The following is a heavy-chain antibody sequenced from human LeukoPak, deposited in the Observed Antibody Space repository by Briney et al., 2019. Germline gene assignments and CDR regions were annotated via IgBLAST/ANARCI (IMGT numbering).Heavy chain of an antibody. CDR2: IYYSGST. Sequence: PSETLSLTCTVSGGSISSSSYYWGWIRQPPGKGLEWIGSIYYSGSTYYNPSLKSRVTISVDTSKNQFSLKLSSVTAADTAVYYCARQGYCSSTSCEWPFDYWGQGTLVTVSS. CDR1: GGSISSSSYY. D-gene: IGHD2-2*01. J-gene: IGHJ4*02. V-gene: IGHV4-39*01. CDR3: ARQGYCSSTSCEWPFDY.